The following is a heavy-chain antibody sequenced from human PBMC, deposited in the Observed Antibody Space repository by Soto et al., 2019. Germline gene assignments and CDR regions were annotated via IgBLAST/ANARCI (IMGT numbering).Heavy chain of an antibody. V-gene: IGHV1-2*04. CDR2: INPNSGGT. J-gene: IGHJ6*03. CDR3: ARGIAARPVFRYYYYYMDV. CDR1: GYTFTGYY. Sequence: ASVKVSCKASGYTFTGYYMHWVRQAPGQGLEWMGWINPNSGGTNYAQKFQGWVTMTRDTSISTAYMELSRLRSDDTAVYYCARGIAARPVFRYYYYYMDVWGKGTTVTVSS. D-gene: IGHD6-6*01.